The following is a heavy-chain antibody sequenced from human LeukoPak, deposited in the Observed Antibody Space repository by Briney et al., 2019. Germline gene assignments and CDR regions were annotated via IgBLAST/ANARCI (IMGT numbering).Heavy chain of an antibody. CDR1: GFTFSSYA. CDR3: AKDRYDFWSGYAPSYYYYGMDV. Sequence: GGSLRLSCAASGFTFSSYAMSWVRQAPGKGLEWVSAISGSGGSTYYADSVKGRFTISRDNSKNTLYLQVNSLRAEDTAVYYCAKDRYDFWSGYAPSYYYYGMDVWGQGTTVTVSS. CDR2: ISGSGGST. D-gene: IGHD3-3*01. J-gene: IGHJ6*02. V-gene: IGHV3-23*01.